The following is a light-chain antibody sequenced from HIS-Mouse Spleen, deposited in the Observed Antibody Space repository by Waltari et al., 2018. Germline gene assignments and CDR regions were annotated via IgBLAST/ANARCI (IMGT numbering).Light chain of an antibody. CDR2: QDS. CDR3: QAWDSSTVV. Sequence: SYELTQPPSVSVSPGQTASITCPGDKLGDKYACWYQQKPGQSPVLVIYQDSKRPSRIPERFSGSNSGNTATLTISGTQAMDEADYYCQAWDSSTVVFGGGTKLTVL. CDR1: KLGDKY. J-gene: IGLJ2*01. V-gene: IGLV3-1*01.